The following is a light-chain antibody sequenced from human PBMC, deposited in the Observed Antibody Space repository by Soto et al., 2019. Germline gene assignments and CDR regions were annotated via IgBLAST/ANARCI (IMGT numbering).Light chain of an antibody. CDR3: SSSTNTNTLVI. CDR2: EGT. J-gene: IGLJ2*01. V-gene: IGLV2-14*01. CDR1: SSDIGRYKF. Sequence: QSVLTQPASVSGSPGQSGTISCTGTSSDIGRYKFVSWFQQHPGKAPKPLLFEGTNRPSGVSNRFSGSKSGNTASLTISGLQAEDEAIYFCSSSTNTNTLVIFGGGTKVTVL.